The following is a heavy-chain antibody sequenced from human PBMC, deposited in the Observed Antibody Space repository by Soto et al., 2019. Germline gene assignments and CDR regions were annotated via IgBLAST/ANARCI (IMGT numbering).Heavy chain of an antibody. D-gene: IGHD3-3*01. CDR2: INHSGST. CDR3: ARNPTIFGVVLGYYYGMDV. CDR1: GGSFSGYY. J-gene: IGHJ6*02. V-gene: IGHV4-34*01. Sequence: QVQLQQWGAGLLKPSETLSLTCAVYGGSFSGYYWSWIRQPPGKGLEWIGEINHSGSTNYNPSLKSRVTISVDTSKNQFSLKLSSVTAADTAVYYCARNPTIFGVVLGYYYGMDVWGQGTTVTVSS.